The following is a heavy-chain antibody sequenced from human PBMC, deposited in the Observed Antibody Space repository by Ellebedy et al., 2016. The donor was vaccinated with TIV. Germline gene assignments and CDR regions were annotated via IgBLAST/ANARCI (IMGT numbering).Heavy chain of an antibody. V-gene: IGHV3-21*01. J-gene: IGHJ4*02. D-gene: IGHD4-17*01. CDR2: ISSSSSNI. CDR3: ARGSVTVTSITPFDY. Sequence: GESLKISCAASGFIFSTYSMKWVRQTPGRGVEWVSSISSSSSNIYYADSVKGRFTISRDNAKNSLYLQMNSLRVEDTAVYYCARGSVTVTSITPFDYWGQGTLVTVSS. CDR1: GFIFSTYS.